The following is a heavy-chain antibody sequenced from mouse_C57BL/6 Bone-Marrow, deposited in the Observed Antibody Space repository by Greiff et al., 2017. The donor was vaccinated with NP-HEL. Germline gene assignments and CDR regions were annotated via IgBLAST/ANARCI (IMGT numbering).Heavy chain of an antibody. J-gene: IGHJ4*01. CDR1: GYAFSSSW. V-gene: IGHV1-82*01. CDR3: ARRSNYIYAMDY. Sequence: QVQLQQSGPELVKPGASVKISCKASGYAFSSSWMNWVKQRPGKGLEWIGRIYPGDGDTNYIGKFKGKATLTADKSSSTAYMQLSSLTSEDSAVYFCARRSNYIYAMDYWGQGTSVTVSS. D-gene: IGHD2-5*01. CDR2: IYPGDGDT.